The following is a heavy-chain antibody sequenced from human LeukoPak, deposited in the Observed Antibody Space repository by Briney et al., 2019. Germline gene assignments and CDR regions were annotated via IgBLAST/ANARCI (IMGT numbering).Heavy chain of an antibody. CDR3: ARTDCTSTSCAPHDY. CDR1: GFTFSSYA. CDR2: ISYDGSDK. D-gene: IGHD2-2*01. Sequence: GGSLRLSCAVSGFTFSSYAMHWVRQAPGKGLEWVAVISYDGSDKYYADSVKGRFTISRDNSKKTLYLQMNSLRAEDTAVYYCARTDCTSTSCAPHDYWGQGTLVTVSS. J-gene: IGHJ4*02. V-gene: IGHV3-30-3*01.